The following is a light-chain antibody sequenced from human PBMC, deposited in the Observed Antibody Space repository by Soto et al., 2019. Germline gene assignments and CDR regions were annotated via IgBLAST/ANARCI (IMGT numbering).Light chain of an antibody. CDR3: QTWGTGIWV. V-gene: IGLV4-69*01. CDR2: LNSDGSH. Sequence: QLVLTQSPSASASLGASVKLTCTLSSGHSSYAIAWHQQQPEKGPRYLMKLNSDGSHSKGDGIPDRFSGSSSRAESYLTISSLQSEDEADYYCQTWGTGIWVFGGGTKVTVL. CDR1: SGHSSYA. J-gene: IGLJ3*02.